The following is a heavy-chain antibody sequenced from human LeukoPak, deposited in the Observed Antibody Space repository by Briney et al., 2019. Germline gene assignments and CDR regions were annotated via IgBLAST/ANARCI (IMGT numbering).Heavy chain of an antibody. CDR2: VYHGGTT. D-gene: IGHD6-19*01. CDR1: RYSISSGYY. CDR3: ARAHVAVADYNYFFTN. V-gene: IGHV4-38-2*01. Sequence: SETLSLTCAVSRYSISSGYYWGWFGQPPGKGLEWIGRVYHGGTTHYNPSLKSRVTISADTSNNQSSLMLSSAPAADTAVYYCARAHVAVADYNYFFTNWGQGTLVTVSS. J-gene: IGHJ4*02.